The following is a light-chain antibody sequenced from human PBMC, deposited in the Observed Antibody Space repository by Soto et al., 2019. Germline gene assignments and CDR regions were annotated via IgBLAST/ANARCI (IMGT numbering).Light chain of an antibody. J-gene: IGKJ2*01. CDR2: LGS. Sequence: DILMTQSPLSLPVTPGEPASISCRSSQSLLHSNGYNYLDWYLQKPGQSPQLLIYLGSNRSSGVPDRFSGSGSGTDFTLKNSRVEAEDVGVYYCMQALQTRYTFGQGTKLEIK. CDR3: MQALQTRYT. V-gene: IGKV2-28*01. CDR1: QSLLHSNGYNY.